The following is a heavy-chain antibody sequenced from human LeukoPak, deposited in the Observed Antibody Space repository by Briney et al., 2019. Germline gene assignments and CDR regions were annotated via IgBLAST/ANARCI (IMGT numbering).Heavy chain of an antibody. CDR2: ISGSGGST. CDR1: GFTFNKYG. CDR3: AKHPVGATYYMDV. V-gene: IGHV3-23*01. D-gene: IGHD1-26*01. J-gene: IGHJ6*03. Sequence: PGGSLRLSCAASGFTFNKYGMHWVRQAPGKGLEWVSAISGSGGSTYYADSVKGRFTISRDNSKNTLYLQMNSLRAEDTAVYYCAKHPVGATYYMDVWGKGTTVTISS.